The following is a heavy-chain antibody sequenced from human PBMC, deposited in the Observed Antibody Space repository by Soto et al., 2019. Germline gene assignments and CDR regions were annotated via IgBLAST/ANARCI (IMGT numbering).Heavy chain of an antibody. CDR2: IYYSGST. CDR1: GGSISSGDYY. Sequence: QVQLQESGPGLVKPSQTLSLTCTVCGGSISSGDYYWSWIRQPPGKGLEWIGYIYYSGSTYYNPSLKSRITISVDTSKNQFSLKLSSVTAADTAVYYCARTSFGYRSGGIDYWGQGTLVTVSS. J-gene: IGHJ4*02. V-gene: IGHV4-30-4*01. CDR3: ARTSFGYRSGGIDY. D-gene: IGHD6-19*01.